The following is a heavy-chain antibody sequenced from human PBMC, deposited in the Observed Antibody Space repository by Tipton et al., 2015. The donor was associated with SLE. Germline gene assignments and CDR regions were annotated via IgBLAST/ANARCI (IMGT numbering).Heavy chain of an antibody. V-gene: IGHV1-2*02. CDR1: GYSFTDYY. CDR2: LNPNSGDT. J-gene: IGHJ3*02. CDR3: TQRDFDFWSGHFDAFDI. Sequence: QVQLVQSGTEVKKLGASVKISCKASGYSFTDYYLHWVRRAPGQGLEWMGWLNPNSGDTTYAEKFQGGITITRGTSISTFYMELSRLTSDDAAVYYCTQRDFDFWSGHFDAFDIWGQGTSVTVSS. D-gene: IGHD3-3*01.